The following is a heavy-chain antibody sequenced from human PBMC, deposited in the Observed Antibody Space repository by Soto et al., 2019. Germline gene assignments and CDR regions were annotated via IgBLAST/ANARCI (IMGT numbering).Heavy chain of an antibody. V-gene: IGHV4-30-2*05. CDR2: IYSGGST. D-gene: IGHD7-27*01. CDR3: ASGPSGDKVDY. Sequence: TLSLTCAVSGGSISSGCNSWSWIRQPPGKGPEWIGHIYSGGSTYSNPSLTSRVTILIDRSKNQFSLQLNSVSAADTAVYYCASGPSGDKVDYWGQGTLVTVSS. J-gene: IGHJ4*02. CDR1: GGSISSGCNS.